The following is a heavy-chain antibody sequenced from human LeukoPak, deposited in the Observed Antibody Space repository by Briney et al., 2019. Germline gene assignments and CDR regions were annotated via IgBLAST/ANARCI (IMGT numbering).Heavy chain of an antibody. Sequence: ASVKVSCKISGFGLSVLSIHWMRQAPGKGLEWVGGIRPETGEPIYAQKFQGRVTVTEDTVTDTGYMELRSLTSDDTAVYFCTTDSGRSYFYFNFWGQGTLSPSRQ. CDR3: TTDSGRSYFYFNF. CDR2: IRPETGEP. CDR1: GFGLSVLS. D-gene: IGHD3-10*01. V-gene: IGHV1-24*01. J-gene: IGHJ4*02.